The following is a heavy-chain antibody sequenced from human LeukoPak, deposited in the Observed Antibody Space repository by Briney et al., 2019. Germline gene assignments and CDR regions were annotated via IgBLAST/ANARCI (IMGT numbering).Heavy chain of an antibody. CDR3: ALGCSDDSCYGGLDF. CDR1: GGSISSSSYY. Sequence: SETLSLTCTVSGGSISSSSYYWGWIRQPPGKGLEWIGTIYYSGSTYYNPSLRSRVTLSVETSKNQFSLKLSSVTAADTAVYYCALGCSDDSCYGGLDFWGQGTLVTVSS. V-gene: IGHV4-39*01. J-gene: IGHJ4*02. CDR2: IYYSGST. D-gene: IGHD2-15*01.